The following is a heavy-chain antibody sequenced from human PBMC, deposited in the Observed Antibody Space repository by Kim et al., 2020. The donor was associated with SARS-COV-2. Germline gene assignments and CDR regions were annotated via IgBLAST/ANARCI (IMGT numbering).Heavy chain of an antibody. CDR2: INPNSGGT. CDR3: AGGEYSSSWYDY. Sequence: ASVKVSCKASGYTFTGYYMHWVRQAPGQGLEWMGGINPNSGGTNYAQKFQGGVTMTRDTSISTAYMELSGLRSDDTAVYYCAGGEYSSSWYDYWGQGPLVALSS. V-gene: IGHV1-2*02. J-gene: IGHJ4*02. D-gene: IGHD6-13*01. CDR1: GYTFTGYY.